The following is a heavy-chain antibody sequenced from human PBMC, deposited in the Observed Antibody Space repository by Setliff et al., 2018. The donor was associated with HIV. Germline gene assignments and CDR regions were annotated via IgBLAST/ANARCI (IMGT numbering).Heavy chain of an antibody. V-gene: IGHV4-39*02. CDR1: GGSLSSTNYF. CDR2: VHYNGRA. D-gene: IGHD1-26*01. CDR3: ARYRSKLDWFAP. Sequence: SETLSLTCTVSGGSLSSTNYFWGWIRQPPGKGLQWIGIVHYNGRAYYDPSLKSRVSISVDSSQTHFSLRLRSVTASDSAVYYCARYRSKLDWFAPWGQGALVTVSS. J-gene: IGHJ5*02.